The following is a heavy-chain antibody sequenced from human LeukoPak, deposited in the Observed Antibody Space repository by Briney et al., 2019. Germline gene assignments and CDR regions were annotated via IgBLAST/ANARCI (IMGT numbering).Heavy chain of an antibody. Sequence: ASVKVSCKASGYTFTSYDINWVRQATGQGLEWMGWMNPNSGNTGYAQKFQGRVTMTRNTSISTAYMELSSLRSEDTAVYYCARAEPFWSGYISGWFDPWGQGTLVTVSS. CDR1: GYTFTSYD. V-gene: IGHV1-8*01. CDR2: MNPNSGNT. J-gene: IGHJ5*02. D-gene: IGHD3-3*01. CDR3: ARAEPFWSGYISGWFDP.